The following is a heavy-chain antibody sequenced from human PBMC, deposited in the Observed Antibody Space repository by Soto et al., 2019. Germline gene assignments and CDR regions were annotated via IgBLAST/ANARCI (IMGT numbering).Heavy chain of an antibody. CDR3: AKDFGVVLSPLNWFDP. D-gene: IGHD3-3*01. Sequence: PGGSLRLSCAASEFTFSSYAMSWVRQAPGKGLEWVSAISGSGGSTYYADSVKGRFTISRDNSKNTLYLQMNSLRAEDTAVYYCAKDFGVVLSPLNWFDPWGQGTLVTVSS. CDR1: EFTFSSYA. CDR2: ISGSGGST. V-gene: IGHV3-23*01. J-gene: IGHJ5*02.